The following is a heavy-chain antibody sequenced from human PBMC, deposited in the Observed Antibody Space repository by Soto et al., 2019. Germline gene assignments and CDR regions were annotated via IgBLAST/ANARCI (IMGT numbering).Heavy chain of an antibody. J-gene: IGHJ4*02. CDR2: IYWDNDE. CDR3: AHRRVGYGDPDYYFEY. Sequence: QITLKESGPTLVNPTQTLTLTCTFSGFSLSTNGVGVGWIRQPPGKALEWLALIYWDNDERYSPSLKSRLIITKDPYKNQVVLTMTNMDPVDTATYYCAHRRVGYGDPDYYFEYWGQGILVTVSS. CDR1: GFSLSTNGVG. D-gene: IGHD4-17*01. V-gene: IGHV2-5*02.